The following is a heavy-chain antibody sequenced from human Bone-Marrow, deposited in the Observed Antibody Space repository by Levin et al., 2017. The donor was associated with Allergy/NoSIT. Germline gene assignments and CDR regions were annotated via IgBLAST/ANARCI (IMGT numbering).Heavy chain of an antibody. CDR3: AKVRSCSCTSCPHRDNWFDP. D-gene: IGHD2-2*01. CDR1: GFTFSSYA. CDR2: ISGSGGST. V-gene: IGHV3-23*01. J-gene: IGHJ5*02. Sequence: GESLKISCAASGFTFSSYAMSWVRQAPGKGLEWVSAISGSGGSTYYADSVKGRFTISRDNSKNTLYLQMNSLRAEDTAVYYCAKVRSCSCTSCPHRDNWFDPWGQGTLVTVSS.